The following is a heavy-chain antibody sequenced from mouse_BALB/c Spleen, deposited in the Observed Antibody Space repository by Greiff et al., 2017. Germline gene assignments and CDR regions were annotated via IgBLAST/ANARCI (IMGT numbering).Heavy chain of an antibody. V-gene: IGHV1S135*01. D-gene: IGHD2-4*01. CDR1: GYSFTSYY. Sequence: VQLQQSGPELMKPGASVKISCKASGYSFTSYYMHWVKQSHGKSLEWIGYIDPFNGGTSYNQKFKGKATLTVDKSSSTAYMHLSSLTSEDSAVYYCARSGMITDYFDYWGQGTTLTVSS. J-gene: IGHJ2*01. CDR3: ARSGMITDYFDY. CDR2: IDPFNGGT.